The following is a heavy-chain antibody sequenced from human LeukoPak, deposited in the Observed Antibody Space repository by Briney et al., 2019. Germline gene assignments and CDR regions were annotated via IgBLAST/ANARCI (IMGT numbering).Heavy chain of an antibody. J-gene: IGHJ4*02. Sequence: GGSLRLSCAASGFTFSSYGMHWVRQAPGKGLEWVAVISYDGSNKYYADSVKGRFTISRDNSKNTLYLQMNSLRAEDTAVYYCASDITSYDSSGYYSNFDYWGQGTLVTVSS. CDR2: ISYDGSNK. D-gene: IGHD3-22*01. CDR3: ASDITSYDSSGYYSNFDY. V-gene: IGHV3-33*01. CDR1: GFTFSSYG.